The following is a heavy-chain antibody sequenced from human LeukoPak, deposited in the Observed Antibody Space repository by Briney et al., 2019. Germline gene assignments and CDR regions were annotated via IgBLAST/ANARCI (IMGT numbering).Heavy chain of an antibody. CDR1: GFTFSSYG. Sequence: GGSLRLSCAASGFTFSSYGMHWVRQAPGKGLEWVAVISYDGSNKYYADSVKGRFTISRDNSKNTLYLQMNSLRAEDTAVYYCAKDYGSGSYDDPFDYWGQGTLDTVSS. CDR3: AKDYGSGSYDDPFDY. D-gene: IGHD3-10*01. V-gene: IGHV3-30*18. J-gene: IGHJ4*02. CDR2: ISYDGSNK.